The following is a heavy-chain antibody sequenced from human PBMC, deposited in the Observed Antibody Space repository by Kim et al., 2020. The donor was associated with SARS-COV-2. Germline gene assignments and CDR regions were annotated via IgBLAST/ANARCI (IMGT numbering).Heavy chain of an antibody. J-gene: IGHJ4*01. CDR3: ARSHYYIFTGCYCFYY. V-gene: IGHV4-4*02. CDR1: GGSIRSSNW. Sequence: SETLSLTCAVSGGSIRSSNWWSCVRQPPGNGLEWIGEIYHSGSTNYNPSLKSRVTISLDKSKNQFSLKLSSVTAADTAEYDFARSHYYIFTGCYCFYYW. CDR2: IYHSGST. D-gene: IGHD3-9*01.